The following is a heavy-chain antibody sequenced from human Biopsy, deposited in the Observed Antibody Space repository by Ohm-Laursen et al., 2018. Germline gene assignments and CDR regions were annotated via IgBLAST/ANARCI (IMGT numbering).Heavy chain of an antibody. J-gene: IGHJ4*02. D-gene: IGHD7-27*01. CDR1: GGSIKSYY. CDR2: IYYTGHT. CDR3: ARLTGDPSY. Sequence: GTLSLTCTVSGGSIKSYYWNWIRQSPGKGLEWIGFIYYTGHTNYNPPLKSRATISVDTSKNQFSLKVISVTAADTAVYYCARLTGDPSYWGQGILVTVSS. V-gene: IGHV4-59*01.